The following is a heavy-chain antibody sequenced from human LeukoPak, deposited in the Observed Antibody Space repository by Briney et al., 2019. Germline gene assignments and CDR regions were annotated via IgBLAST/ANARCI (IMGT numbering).Heavy chain of an antibody. D-gene: IGHD1-26*01. CDR2: IWSDGTNK. CDR1: GFTFSSYG. V-gene: IGHV3-33*06. Sequence: PGGSLRLSCAASGFTFSSYGMHWVRQAPGKGLEWVAIIWSDGTNKYYADSVKGRFTISGDTSKNILYLQMNGLRAEDTAVYYYAKSLVSVDSGSYYHYYYMDVWGKGTTVTVSS. J-gene: IGHJ6*03. CDR3: AKSLVSVDSGSYYHYYYMDV.